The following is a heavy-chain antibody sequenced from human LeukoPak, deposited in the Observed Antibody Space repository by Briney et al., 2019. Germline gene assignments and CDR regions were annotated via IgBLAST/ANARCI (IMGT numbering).Heavy chain of an antibody. D-gene: IGHD5-18*01. CDR3: ATIKRGDVYGYFDF. CDR2: LYGNMRT. V-gene: IGHV4-59*11. Sequence: SETLSLTCTVSGDSISSHYWGWLRQPPGKGLEWTAYLYGNMRTKDNPSLKGRVTLSADTSKNQHSLRLSSVTAADTAVYYCATIKRGDVYGYFDFWGQGILVTVSS. CDR1: GDSISSHY. J-gene: IGHJ4*02.